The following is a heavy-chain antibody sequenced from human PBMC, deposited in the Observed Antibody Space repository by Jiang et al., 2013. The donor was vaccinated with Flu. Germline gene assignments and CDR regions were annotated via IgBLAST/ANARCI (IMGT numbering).Heavy chain of an antibody. V-gene: IGHV6-1*01. CDR1: GDSVSSNSAS. CDR2: TYDRSQWYN. CDR3: ARDVWGWSNAFDV. D-gene: IGHD2-15*01. Sequence: QTLSLTCAIPGDSVSSNSASWSWIRQSPSRGLEWLGRTYDRSQWYNDYAMSVKSRITINPDTSKNQFSLQLNSVTPEDTAVYYCARDVWGWSNAFDVWGQGTMVTVSS. J-gene: IGHJ3*01.